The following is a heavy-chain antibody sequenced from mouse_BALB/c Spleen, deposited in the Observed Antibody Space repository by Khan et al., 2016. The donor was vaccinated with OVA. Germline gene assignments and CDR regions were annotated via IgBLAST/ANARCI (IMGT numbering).Heavy chain of an antibody. V-gene: IGHV5-6-3*01. CDR2: INTNVGST. J-gene: IGHJ2*01. Sequence: EVELVESGGGLVQPGGSLKFSCAASGFTFSSYGMSWVRQTPDKRLELVATINTNVGSTYYPDSVKGRFTIFRDNAKNTPYLQMSSLKSEDTAMYYCARVGIIYYGNYAYYFDYWGQGTTLTVSS. CDR1: GFTFSSYG. CDR3: ARVGIIYYGNYAYYFDY. D-gene: IGHD2-1*01.